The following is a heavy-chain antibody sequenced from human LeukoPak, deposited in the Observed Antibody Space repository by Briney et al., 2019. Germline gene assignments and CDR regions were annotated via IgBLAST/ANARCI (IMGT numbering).Heavy chain of an antibody. D-gene: IGHD3-3*01. V-gene: IGHV4-30-4*08. J-gene: IGHJ4*02. CDR1: GGSISSGDYY. CDR3: ARGGPYDFWSGFTREGY. Sequence: PSQTLSLTCTVSGGSISSGDYYWSWIRQPPGKGLEWIGYIYYSGSTYYNPSLKSRVTISVDTSKNQFSLKLSSVTAADTAVYYCARGGPYDFWSGFTREGYWGQGTLVTVSS. CDR2: IYYSGST.